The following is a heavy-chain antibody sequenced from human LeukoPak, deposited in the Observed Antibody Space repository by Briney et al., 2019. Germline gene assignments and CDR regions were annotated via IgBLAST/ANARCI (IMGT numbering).Heavy chain of an antibody. CDR2: IYSSGYS. Sequence: PSETLSLTCIISGGSISSYYWSWIRQPPGKGLEWIGYIYSSGYSNYNPSLKSRVTISVDTSKNQFSLKLSSVTAADTAVYYCARHPSRNYTIFGVVTDYYYYYMDVWGKGTTVTVSS. D-gene: IGHD3-3*01. CDR3: ARHPSRNYTIFGVVTDYYYYYMDV. CDR1: GGSISSYY. V-gene: IGHV4-59*08. J-gene: IGHJ6*03.